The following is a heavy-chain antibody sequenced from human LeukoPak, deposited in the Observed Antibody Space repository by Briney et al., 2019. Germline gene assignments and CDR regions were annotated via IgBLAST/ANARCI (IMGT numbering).Heavy chain of an antibody. Sequence: SETLSLTCTVSGGSISSSSYYWGWIRQSPGKGLEWIGSIYYSGSVNDNPSLQSRVTISVDTSRNQFSLKLTSMTVADTGVYFCARRVATSGNFFDYWGPGTLVTVSS. J-gene: IGHJ4*02. CDR3: ARRVATSGNFFDY. V-gene: IGHV4-39*01. CDR2: IYYSGSV. D-gene: IGHD3-3*01. CDR1: GGSISSSSYY.